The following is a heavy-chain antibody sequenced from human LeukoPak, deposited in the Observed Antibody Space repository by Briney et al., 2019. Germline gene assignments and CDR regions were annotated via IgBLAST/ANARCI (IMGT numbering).Heavy chain of an antibody. Sequence: GGSLRLSCAASGFTFSNSGMHWVRQAPGRGLEWVAFIQFHGSDIFYADSVEGRFTISRDNAKNSLYLQMNSLRAEDTAVYYCARDRNDYDFWSGSVNWFDPWGQGTLVTVSS. CDR2: IQFHGSDI. J-gene: IGHJ5*02. CDR3: ARDRNDYDFWSGSVNWFDP. D-gene: IGHD3-3*01. CDR1: GFTFSNSG. V-gene: IGHV3-30*02.